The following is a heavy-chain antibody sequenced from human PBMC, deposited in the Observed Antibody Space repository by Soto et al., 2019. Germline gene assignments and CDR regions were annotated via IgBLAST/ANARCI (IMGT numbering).Heavy chain of an antibody. CDR2: ISAYNGNT. Sequence: ASVKVSCKASGYTFTSYGISWVRQAPGQGLEWMGWISAYNGNTNYAQKLQGRVTMATDTSTSTAYMELRSLRSDDTAVYYCARDRIAAADYNWFDPWGQRTLVTVSS. V-gene: IGHV1-18*01. D-gene: IGHD6-13*01. J-gene: IGHJ5*02. CDR1: GYTFTSYG. CDR3: ARDRIAAADYNWFDP.